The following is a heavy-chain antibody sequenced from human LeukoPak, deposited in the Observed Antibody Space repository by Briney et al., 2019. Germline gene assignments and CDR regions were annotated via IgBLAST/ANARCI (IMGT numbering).Heavy chain of an antibody. CDR1: GFTFTSSA. CDR2: IVVGSGNT. Sequence: TSVKVSCKASGFTFTSSAVQWVRQARGQRLEWIGWIVVGSGNTNYAQKFQERVTITRDMSTSTAYMELRSLRSDDTAVYYCAREAEIVVVPAAPNYYYYYGMDVWGKGTTVTVSS. V-gene: IGHV1-58*01. CDR3: AREAEIVVVPAAPNYYYYYGMDV. D-gene: IGHD2-2*01. J-gene: IGHJ6*04.